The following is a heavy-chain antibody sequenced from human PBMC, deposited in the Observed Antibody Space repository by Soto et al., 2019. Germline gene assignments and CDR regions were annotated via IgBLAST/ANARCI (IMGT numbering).Heavy chain of an antibody. D-gene: IGHD3-3*01. CDR3: ARDNFPDYDFWSGYPGGDWFDP. CDR2: ISSSGSTI. V-gene: IGHV3-11*01. Sequence: GGSLRLSCAASGFTFSDYYMSWIRQAPGKGLEWVSYISSSGSTIYYADSVKGRFTISRDNAKNSLYLQMNSLRAEDTAVYYCARDNFPDYDFWSGYPGGDWFDPWGQGTLVTVSS. CDR1: GFTFSDYY. J-gene: IGHJ5*02.